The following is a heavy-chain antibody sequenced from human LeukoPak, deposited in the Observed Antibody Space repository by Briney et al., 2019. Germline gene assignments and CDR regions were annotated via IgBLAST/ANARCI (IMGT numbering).Heavy chain of an antibody. Sequence: SETLSLTCTVSGYSISSGYYWGWIRQPPGKGLEWIGSIYHSGSTYYNPSLKSRVTISVDTSKNQVSLKLTSVTAADTAVYYCARGPELLWFGEFEYYFDYWGQGTLVTVSS. CDR1: GYSISSGYY. J-gene: IGHJ4*02. CDR2: IYHSGST. V-gene: IGHV4-38-2*02. CDR3: ARGPELLWFGEFEYYFDY. D-gene: IGHD3-10*01.